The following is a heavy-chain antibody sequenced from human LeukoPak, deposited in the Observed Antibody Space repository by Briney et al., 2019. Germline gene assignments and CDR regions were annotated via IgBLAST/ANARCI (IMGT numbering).Heavy chain of an antibody. J-gene: IGHJ4*02. D-gene: IGHD6-19*01. CDR2: IIPILGIA. Sequence: GASVKVSCKASGYTFTGYYMHWVRQAPGQGLEWMGRIIPILGIANYAQKFQGRVTITADKSTSTAYMELSSLRSEDTAVYYCARDPRSYSSGWYYWGQGTLVTVSS. CDR1: GYTFTGYY. V-gene: IGHV1-69*04. CDR3: ARDPRSYSSGWYY.